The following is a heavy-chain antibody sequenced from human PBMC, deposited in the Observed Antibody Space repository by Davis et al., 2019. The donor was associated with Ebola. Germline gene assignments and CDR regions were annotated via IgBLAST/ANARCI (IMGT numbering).Heavy chain of an antibody. CDR1: GYTFTSHY. CDR3: ARARDMATIGDYAMDV. V-gene: IGHV1-46*01. J-gene: IGHJ6*02. CDR2: INPSGGST. D-gene: IGHD5-24*01. Sequence: AASVKVSCKASGYTFTSHYMHWVRQAPGQGLEWMGIINPSGGSTSYAQKFQGRVTMTRDTSTSTVHMELSSMGSEDTAGYYCARARDMATIGDYAMDVWGQGTTVTVSS.